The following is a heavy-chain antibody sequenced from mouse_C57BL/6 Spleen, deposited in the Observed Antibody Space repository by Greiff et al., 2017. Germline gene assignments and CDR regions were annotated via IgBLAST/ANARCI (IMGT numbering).Heavy chain of an antibody. J-gene: IGHJ4*01. D-gene: IGHD1-1*01. CDR2: IDPANGNT. CDR3: ARIPYYYGSSYLAMDY. Sequence: VQLQQSVAELVRPGASVKLSCTASGFNIKNTYMHWVKQRPEQGLEWIGRIDPANGNTKYAPKFQGKATITADTSSNTAHLQLSSLTSEDTAIYYCARIPYYYGSSYLAMDYWGQGTSVTVSS. V-gene: IGHV14-3*01. CDR1: GFNIKNTY.